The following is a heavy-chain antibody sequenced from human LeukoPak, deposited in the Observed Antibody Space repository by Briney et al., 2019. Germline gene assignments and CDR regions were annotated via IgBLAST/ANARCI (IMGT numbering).Heavy chain of an antibody. CDR3: ARDSAYGLGTYANDVFDM. D-gene: IGHD3-10*01. CDR1: GFNINAYT. Sequence: PGGSLRLSCAASGFNINAYTTHWVRQAPGKGLDWVAAISSDGNSHHFADSVTGRFTISRDNVKNAVYLQMRGLRVEDTAVYYCARDSAYGLGTYANDVFDMWGPGTMVIVSS. V-gene: IGHV3-30*04. J-gene: IGHJ3*02. CDR2: ISSDGNSH.